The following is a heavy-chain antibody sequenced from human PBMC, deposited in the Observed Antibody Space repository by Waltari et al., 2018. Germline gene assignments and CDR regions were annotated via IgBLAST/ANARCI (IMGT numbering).Heavy chain of an antibody. CDR2: INTDTGNP. CDR1: GYTFTNYA. V-gene: IGHV7-4-1*02. D-gene: IGHD2-21*01. J-gene: IGHJ5*02. CDR3: AREVVPTSTIVVNWFDP. Sequence: QVQLVQSGSELKKPGASVKVSCKAIGYTFTNYAINWGRKAPGQGLEVMGWINTDTGNPTYAQGFTGRFVFSLDTSISTAYLQINSLKAEDTAIYYCAREVVPTSTIVVNWFDPWGQGTLVSVSS.